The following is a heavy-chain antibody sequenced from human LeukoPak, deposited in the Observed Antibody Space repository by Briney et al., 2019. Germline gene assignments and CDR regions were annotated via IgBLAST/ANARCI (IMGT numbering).Heavy chain of an antibody. CDR3: ARALGGYYFDY. V-gene: IGHV3-30-3*01. CDR2: ISYDGSKI. CDR1: GFTFSSYP. J-gene: IGHJ4*02. Sequence: GGSLRLSCAASGFTFSSYPLHWVRQAPGKGLEWVTLISYDGSKIYYADSVKGRFTISRDNSKNRLYLQMNSLRVEDTAVYYCARALGGYYFDYWGQGTLVTVSS.